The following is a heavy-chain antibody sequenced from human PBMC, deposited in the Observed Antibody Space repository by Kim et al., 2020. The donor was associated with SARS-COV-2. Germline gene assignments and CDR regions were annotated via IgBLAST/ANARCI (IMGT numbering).Heavy chain of an antibody. Sequence: LKGRVTISVDTSKNQFSLKLSSVTAADTAVYYCARPPGYCSSTSCYQFDPWGQGTLVTVSS. D-gene: IGHD2-2*01. V-gene: IGHV4-39*01. J-gene: IGHJ5*02. CDR3: ARPPGYCSSTSCYQFDP.